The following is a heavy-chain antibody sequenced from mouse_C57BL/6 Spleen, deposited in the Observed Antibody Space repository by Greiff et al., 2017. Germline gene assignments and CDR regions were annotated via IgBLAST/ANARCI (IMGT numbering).Heavy chain of an antibody. D-gene: IGHD2-4*01. J-gene: IGHJ3*01. Sequence: QVQLQQSGPELVKPGASVKISCKASGYAFSSSWMNWVKQRPGKGLEWIGRIYPGDGDTNYNGKFKGKATLTADNSSSTAYMQLSSLTSEDSAVYFCARSPYDYDPWFAYWGQGTLVTVSA. V-gene: IGHV1-82*01. CDR2: IYPGDGDT. CDR1: GYAFSSSW. CDR3: ARSPYDYDPWFAY.